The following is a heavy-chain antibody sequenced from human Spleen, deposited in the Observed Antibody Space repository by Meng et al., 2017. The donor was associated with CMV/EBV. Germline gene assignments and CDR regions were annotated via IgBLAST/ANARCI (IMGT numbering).Heavy chain of an antibody. CDR3: ARTPDRFLEWSNGMDV. CDR2: IIPILGIA. CDR1: GYSFTGHY. D-gene: IGHD3-3*01. V-gene: IGHV1-69*02. J-gene: IGHJ6*02. Sequence: SVKVSCKASGYSFTGHYIHWVRQAPGQGLEWMGRIIPILGIANYAQKFQGRVTITADKSTSTAYMELSSLRSEDTAVYYCARTPDRFLEWSNGMDVWGQGTTVTVSS.